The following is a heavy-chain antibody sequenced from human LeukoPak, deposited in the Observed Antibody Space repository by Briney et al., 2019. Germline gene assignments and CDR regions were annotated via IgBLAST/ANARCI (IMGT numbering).Heavy chain of an antibody. D-gene: IGHD6-13*01. V-gene: IGHV1-2*04. J-gene: IGHJ5*02. CDR1: RYTFTAYY. CDR2: IDPHTGGT. Sequence: ASVKVSCKASRYTFTAYYMHWVRQAPGQGLEWMGWIDPHTGGTKYAQKFQGWVTMTRDTSISTAYMDLSGLKSNDTAVYYCARGFGSSWFDVWGQGTLVTVSS. CDR3: ARGFGSSWFDV.